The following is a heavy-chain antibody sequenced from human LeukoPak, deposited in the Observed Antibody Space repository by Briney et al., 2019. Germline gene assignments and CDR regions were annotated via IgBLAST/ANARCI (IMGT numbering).Heavy chain of an antibody. Sequence: GRSLRLSCAASGFTFSSYGMHWVRQAPGKGLEWVAVIWYDGSNKYYADSVKGRFTISRDNSKNTLYLQMSSLRAEDTAVYYCARDRHGDYSFDYWGQGTLVTVSS. J-gene: IGHJ4*02. CDR2: IWYDGSNK. CDR3: ARDRHGDYSFDY. D-gene: IGHD4-17*01. CDR1: GFTFSSYG. V-gene: IGHV3-33*01.